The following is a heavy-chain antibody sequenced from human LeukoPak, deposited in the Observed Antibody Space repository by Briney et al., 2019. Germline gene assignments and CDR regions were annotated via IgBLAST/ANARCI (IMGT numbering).Heavy chain of an antibody. Sequence: SVKLSCNSAAATFSSYAISWVRQPPGQGLELMGVIIPIFGTANYAQKFQGRVTITADESTSTAYMELSSLRSEDTAVYYCARVPHCSGGSCYGWRAFDIWGQGTMVTVSS. V-gene: IGHV1-69*13. CDR1: AATFSSYA. CDR2: IIPIFGTA. D-gene: IGHD2-15*01. J-gene: IGHJ3*02. CDR3: ARVPHCSGGSCYGWRAFDI.